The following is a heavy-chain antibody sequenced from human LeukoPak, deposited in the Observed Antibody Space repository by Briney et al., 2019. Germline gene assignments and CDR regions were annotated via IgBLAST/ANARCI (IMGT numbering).Heavy chain of an antibody. CDR1: GGSFSGYY. J-gene: IGHJ4*02. CDR2: INHSGST. CDR3: ARGLSAIVY. Sequence: SETLSLTCAVYGGSFSGYYWRWLRQPPGKGLEWIGEINHSGSTNYNPSLKSRVTISVDTSKNQFSLKLSSVTAADTAVYYCARGLSAIVYWGQGTLVTVSP. D-gene: IGHD2-15*01. V-gene: IGHV4-34*01.